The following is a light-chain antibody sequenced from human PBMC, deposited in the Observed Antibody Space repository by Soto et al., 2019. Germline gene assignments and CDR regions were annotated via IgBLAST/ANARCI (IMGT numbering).Light chain of an antibody. CDR3: QQRSSWVT. V-gene: IGKV3-11*01. Sequence: EIVLTHSPAARSLSPGERATLSCMASQSVSTYLAWYQQKPGQPPRLLIYDASNRATGIPARFSGSGSGTDFTLTISSLEPEDFAVYYCQQRSSWVTFGPGTKVDIK. CDR2: DAS. J-gene: IGKJ3*01. CDR1: QSVSTY.